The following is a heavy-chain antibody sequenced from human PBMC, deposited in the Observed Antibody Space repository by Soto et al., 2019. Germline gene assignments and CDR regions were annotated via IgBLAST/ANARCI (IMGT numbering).Heavy chain of an antibody. Sequence: GASVKVSCNASGGTFSSYAISWVRQAPGQGLEWMGGIIPVFGTANYAQKFQGRVTITADESTSTAYMELSSLRSEDTAVYYCARERRGSYGYYYGMDVWGQGTTVT. D-gene: IGHD5-18*01. CDR2: IIPVFGTA. V-gene: IGHV1-69*13. J-gene: IGHJ6*02. CDR1: GGTFSSYA. CDR3: ARERRGSYGYYYGMDV.